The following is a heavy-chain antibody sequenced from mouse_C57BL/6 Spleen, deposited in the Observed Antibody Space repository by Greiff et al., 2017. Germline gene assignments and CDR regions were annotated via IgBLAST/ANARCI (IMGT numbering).Heavy chain of an antibody. D-gene: IGHD1-1*01. J-gene: IGHJ2*01. CDR3: ARHTYGSSYGY. CDR1: GYTFTDYY. Sequence: EVQLQQSGPELVKPGASVKISCKASGYTFTDYYMNWVKQSHGKSLEWIGDINPNNGGTSYNQKFKGKATLTVDKSSSTAYMELRSLTSEDSAVYYCARHTYGSSYGYWGQGTTLTVSS. CDR2: INPNNGGT. V-gene: IGHV1-26*01.